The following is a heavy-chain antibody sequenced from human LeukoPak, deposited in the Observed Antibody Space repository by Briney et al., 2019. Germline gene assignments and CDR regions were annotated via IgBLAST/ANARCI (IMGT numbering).Heavy chain of an antibody. CDR3: ARGGIAAAVKTWFDP. V-gene: IGHV1-8*01. J-gene: IGHJ5*02. CDR2: MNPNSGNT. Sequence: GASVKVSCKASGYTFTSYDINWVRQATGQGLEWMGWMNPNSGNTGYAQKFQGRVTITTDESTSTAYMELSSLRSEDTAVYYCARGGIAAAVKTWFDPWGQGTLVTVSS. CDR1: GYTFTSYD. D-gene: IGHD6-13*01.